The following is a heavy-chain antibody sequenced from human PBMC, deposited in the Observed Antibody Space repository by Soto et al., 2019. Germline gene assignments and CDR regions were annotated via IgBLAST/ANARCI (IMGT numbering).Heavy chain of an antibody. J-gene: IGHJ4*02. V-gene: IGHV4-34*01. CDR3: ARGGRCSSASCPPDY. D-gene: IGHD2-2*01. Sequence: QVQLQQWGAGLLKPSETLSLTCVVYGGSSSGYYWSWIRQPPGKGLEWIGEINHSGSTNYNSSLKGPVPITVDTSKNQFALKLSSVTAADTAVYYCARGGRCSSASCPPDYWGQGTLVTVSS. CDR2: INHSGST. CDR1: GGSSSGYY.